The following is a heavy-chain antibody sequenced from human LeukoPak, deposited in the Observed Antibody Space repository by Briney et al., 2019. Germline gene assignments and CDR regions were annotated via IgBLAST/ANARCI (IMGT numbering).Heavy chain of an antibody. CDR1: GGSISTYD. CDR2: IYYSGST. D-gene: IGHD3-9*01. Sequence: SETLSLTCTVSGGSISTYDWSWIRQPPGKGLEWIGYIYYSGSTNYNPSLKSRVTISVDTSKNQFSLKLGSVTAADTAVYYCAGALTYGGYDLAYWGQGSLVTVSS. J-gene: IGHJ4*02. V-gene: IGHV4-59*01. CDR3: AGALTYGGYDLAY.